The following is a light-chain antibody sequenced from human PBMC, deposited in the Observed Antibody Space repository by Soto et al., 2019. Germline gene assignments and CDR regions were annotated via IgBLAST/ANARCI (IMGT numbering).Light chain of an antibody. Sequence: EILMTQSPDTLSVSPGERVTLSCRASRTVSNRLAWYQHKPGQAPRLLISGASTGATGIPPRFRGSGSGTEFTLTVDTLQPDDFATYYCQHYNSYSRTFGQGTKLEIK. J-gene: IGKJ2*02. CDR1: RTVSNR. CDR2: GAS. V-gene: IGKV3-15*01. CDR3: QHYNSYSRT.